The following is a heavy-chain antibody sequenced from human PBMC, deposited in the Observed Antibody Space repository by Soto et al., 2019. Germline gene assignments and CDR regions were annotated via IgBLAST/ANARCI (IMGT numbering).Heavy chain of an antibody. D-gene: IGHD1-26*01. Sequence: EVQLLESGGGLVQPGGSLRLSCAASGFTFSSYAMNWVRQAPGKGLEWVSVISGSGGSTYYADSVKGRFTISRDNSKNTLHLQMNSLRAEDTAVYYCAKRGSGSYYHYWGQGTLVTVSS. CDR3: AKRGSGSYYHY. J-gene: IGHJ4*02. CDR2: ISGSGGST. CDR1: GFTFSSYA. V-gene: IGHV3-23*01.